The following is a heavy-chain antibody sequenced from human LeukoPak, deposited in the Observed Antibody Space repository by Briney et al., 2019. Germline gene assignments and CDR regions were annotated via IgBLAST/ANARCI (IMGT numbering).Heavy chain of an antibody. CDR3: ARSDVAHDAFDI. J-gene: IGHJ3*02. CDR1: GFTFSRYS. D-gene: IGHD2-15*01. Sequence: GGSLRLSCAVSGFTFSRYSMNWVRQAPGKGLEWVSFISTSSSYIYYADSVKGRFTISRDNAKNSLYLQMNSLRAEDTAVYYCARSDVAHDAFDIWGQGTMVTVSS. CDR2: ISTSSSYI. V-gene: IGHV3-21*01.